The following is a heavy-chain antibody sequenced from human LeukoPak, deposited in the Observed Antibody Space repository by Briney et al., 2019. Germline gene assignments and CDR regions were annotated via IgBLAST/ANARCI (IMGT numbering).Heavy chain of an antibody. CDR2: ISSSGSTI. CDR1: GFTFSSYE. V-gene: IGHV3-48*03. Sequence: GGSLTLSCAASGFTFSSYEMNWVRQAPGKGLEWVSYISSSGSTIYYADSVKGRFTISRDNAKNSLYLQMNSLRAEDTAVYYCARELYSGTYNYWGQGTLVTVSS. CDR3: ARELYSGTYNY. D-gene: IGHD1-26*01. J-gene: IGHJ4*02.